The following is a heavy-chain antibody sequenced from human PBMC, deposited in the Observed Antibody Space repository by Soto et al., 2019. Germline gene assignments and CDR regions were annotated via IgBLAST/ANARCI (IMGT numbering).Heavy chain of an antibody. CDR3: ARGGTIFGVVSDAFDI. Sequence: ASVKVSCKXSGYTFTSYDINWVRQATGQGLEWMGWMNPNSGNTGYAQKFQGRVTMTRNTSISTAYMELSSLRSEDTAVYYCARGGTIFGVVSDAFDIWGQGTMVTVSS. CDR1: GYTFTSYD. CDR2: MNPNSGNT. D-gene: IGHD3-3*01. V-gene: IGHV1-8*01. J-gene: IGHJ3*02.